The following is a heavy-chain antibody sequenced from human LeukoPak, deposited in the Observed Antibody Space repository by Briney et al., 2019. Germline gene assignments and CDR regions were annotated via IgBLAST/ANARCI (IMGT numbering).Heavy chain of an antibody. CDR1: GYTFTSYG. D-gene: IGHD3/OR15-3a*01. J-gene: IGHJ4*02. V-gene: IGHV1-18*01. CDR3: ARRGAPDWLLYLFDY. Sequence: GASVKVSCKASGYTFTSYGISWVRQAPGQGLEWMGWISAYNGNTNYAQKLQGRVTMTTDTSTSTAYMELRSLRSDDTAVYYCARRGAPDWLLYLFDYWGQGTLVTVSS. CDR2: ISAYNGNT.